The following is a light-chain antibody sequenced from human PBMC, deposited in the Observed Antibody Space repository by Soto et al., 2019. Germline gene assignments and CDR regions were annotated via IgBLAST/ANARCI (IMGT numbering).Light chain of an antibody. J-gene: IGLJ1*01. Sequence: QSALTQPASVSGSPGQSITISCTGTSSDVGGYNYVSWYQQHPGKAPKLMIYDVSNRPSGVSNRFSGSKSGNTASLAISWLQAEDEADYYCSSYTSSSTYVFGTGTKVNVL. CDR1: SSDVGGYNY. CDR3: SSYTSSSTYV. V-gene: IGLV2-14*01. CDR2: DVS.